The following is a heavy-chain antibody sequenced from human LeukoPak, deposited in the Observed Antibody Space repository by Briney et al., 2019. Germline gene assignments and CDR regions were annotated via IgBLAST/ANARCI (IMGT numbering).Heavy chain of an antibody. D-gene: IGHD6-19*01. Sequence: PGGSLRLSCAASGFTFSSYSMNWVRQAPGKGLEWVSSISSSSSYIYYADSVKGRFTISRDNAKNSLYLQMNSLRAEDTAVYYCARDQDGIAVAGNIDYWGQGTLVTVSS. CDR3: ARDQDGIAVAGNIDY. V-gene: IGHV3-21*01. CDR1: GFTFSSYS. J-gene: IGHJ4*02. CDR2: ISSSSSYI.